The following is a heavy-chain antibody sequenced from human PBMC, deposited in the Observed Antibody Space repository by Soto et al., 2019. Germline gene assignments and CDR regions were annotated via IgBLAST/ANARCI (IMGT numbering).Heavy chain of an antibody. Sequence: PSETLSLTCTVSGGSISSGGYYWSWIRQHPGKGLEWIGYIYYSGSTYYNPSLKSRVTISVDTSKNQFSLKLSSVTAADTAVYYFARDSRRLVDYYNYLDFWGKGTTVPVSS. D-gene: IGHD6-6*01. V-gene: IGHV4-31*03. CDR3: ARDSRRLVDYYNYLDF. CDR1: GGSISSGGYY. CDR2: IYYSGST. J-gene: IGHJ6*03.